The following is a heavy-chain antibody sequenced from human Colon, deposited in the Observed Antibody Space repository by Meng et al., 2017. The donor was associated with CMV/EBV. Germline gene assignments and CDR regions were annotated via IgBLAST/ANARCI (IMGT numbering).Heavy chain of an antibody. CDR3: ATEKITMIRGASEY. J-gene: IGHJ4*02. CDR2: IKSKTDGGTI. D-gene: IGHD3-10*01. V-gene: IGHV3-15*01. CDR1: GFTFNNAW. Sequence: GGSLRLSCAASGFTFNNAWMSWVRQAPGKGLEWVGRIKSKTDGGTIDYAAPVKGRFTISRDDSKSTLSLQMNSLKTEDTAVYYCATEKITMIRGASEYWGQGTLVTVSS.